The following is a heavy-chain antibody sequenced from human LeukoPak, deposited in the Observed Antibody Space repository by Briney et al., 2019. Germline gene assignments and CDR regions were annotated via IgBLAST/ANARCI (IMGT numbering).Heavy chain of an antibody. CDR1: GGSISSYY. V-gene: IGHV4-4*07. CDR2: IYSSGST. J-gene: IGHJ5*02. D-gene: IGHD2-8*01. Sequence: PSETLSLTCNVSGGSISSYYWSWIRQSAGKGLEWIGRIYSSGSTNYNPFLKSRVTMSVDTSKNQISLKLNSVTAADTAVYYCARERREVLRFPPTWWFDPWGQGTLVTVST. CDR3: ARERREVLRFPPTWWFDP.